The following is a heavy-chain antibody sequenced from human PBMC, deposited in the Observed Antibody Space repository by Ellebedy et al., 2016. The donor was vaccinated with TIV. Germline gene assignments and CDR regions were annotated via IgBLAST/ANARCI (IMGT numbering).Heavy chain of an antibody. CDR1: GFTFSNNA. CDR3: ARGAGITMFRGVINY. J-gene: IGHJ4*02. D-gene: IGHD3-10*01. CDR2: ISYDGSNK. Sequence: PGGSLRLSCAASGFTFSNNAMHWVRQAPGKGLEWVAVISYDGSNKYYADSVKGRFTISRDNSKNTLFLQMNSLGAEDTAVYYCARGAGITMFRGVINYWGQGTLVTVSS. V-gene: IGHV3-30-3*01.